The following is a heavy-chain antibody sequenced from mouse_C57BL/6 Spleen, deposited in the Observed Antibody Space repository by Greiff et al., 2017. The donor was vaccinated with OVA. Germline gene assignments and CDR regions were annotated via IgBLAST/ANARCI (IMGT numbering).Heavy chain of an antibody. J-gene: IGHJ3*01. CDR3: ARSYGSLFAY. Sequence: VMLVESGAELVRPGTSVKVSCKASGYAFTNYLIEWVKQRPGQGLEWIGVINPGSGGTNYNEKFKGKATLTADKSSSTAYMQLSSLTSEDSAVYFCARSYGSLFAYWGQGTLVTVSA. CDR2: INPGSGGT. V-gene: IGHV1-54*01. D-gene: IGHD1-1*01. CDR1: GYAFTNYL.